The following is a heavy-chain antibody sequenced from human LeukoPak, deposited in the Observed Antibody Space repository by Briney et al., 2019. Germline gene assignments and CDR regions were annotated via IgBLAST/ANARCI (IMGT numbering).Heavy chain of an antibody. CDR2: IYYSGST. Sequence: SETLSFTGTVSGGSISSGGYYWSWIRQHPGKGLEWIGYIYYSGSTYYNPSLKSRVTISVDTSKNQFSLKLSSVTAADTAVYYCATYGWFGELSFDYWGQGTLVTVSS. V-gene: IGHV4-31*03. J-gene: IGHJ4*02. D-gene: IGHD3-10*01. CDR1: GGSISSGGYY. CDR3: ATYGWFGELSFDY.